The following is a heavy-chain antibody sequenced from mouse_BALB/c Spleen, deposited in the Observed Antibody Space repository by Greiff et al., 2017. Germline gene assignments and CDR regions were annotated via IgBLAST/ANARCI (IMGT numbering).Heavy chain of an antibody. CDR1: GFSLTSYG. V-gene: IGHV2-9*02. J-gene: IGHJ1*01. CDR3: ARDREAARAPWYFDV. CDR2: IWAGGST. D-gene: IGHD3-1*01. Sequence: VKLMESGPGLVAPSQSLSITCTVSGFSLTSYGVHWVRQPPGKGLEWLGVIWAGGSTNYNSALMSRLSISKDNSKSQVFLKMNSLQTDDTAMYYCARDREAARAPWYFDVWGAGTTVTVSA.